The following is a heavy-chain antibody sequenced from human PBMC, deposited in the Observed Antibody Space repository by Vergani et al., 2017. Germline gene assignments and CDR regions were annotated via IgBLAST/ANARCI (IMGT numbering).Heavy chain of an antibody. V-gene: IGHV4-59*01. CDR2: IYYSGST. CDR3: ARDQGSSSSVDY. CDR1: GGSISSYY. J-gene: IGHJ4*02. D-gene: IGHD6-6*01. Sequence: QVQLQESGPGLVKPSETLSLTCTVSGGSISSYYWSWIRQPPGKGLEWIGYIYYSGSTNYNPSLKSRVTISVDTSKNQFSLKLSSVTAADTAVYYCARDQGSSSSVDYWGQGTLVTVSS.